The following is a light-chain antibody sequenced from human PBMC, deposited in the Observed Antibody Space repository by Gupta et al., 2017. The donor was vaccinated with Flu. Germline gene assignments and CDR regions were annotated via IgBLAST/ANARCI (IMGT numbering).Light chain of an antibody. CDR1: QGISSW. Sequence: DIQMTQSPSTLSASVGDRVTITCRASQGISSWLAWYQQKPGQAPKFLIYKASTLQSGVPSRFSGSGSGTEFTLTISSLQPDDFATYYCQQYNSDARTFGQGTKVELK. J-gene: IGKJ1*01. CDR2: KAS. CDR3: QQYNSDART. V-gene: IGKV1-5*03.